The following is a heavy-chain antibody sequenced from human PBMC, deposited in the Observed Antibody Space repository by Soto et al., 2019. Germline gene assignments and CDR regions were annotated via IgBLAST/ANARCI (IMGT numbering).Heavy chain of an antibody. CDR2: ISGSGGST. J-gene: IGHJ4*02. D-gene: IGHD4-4*01. CDR3: AKWGSNSPYYFDY. Sequence: EVQLLESGGGLVQPGGSLRLSCAASGFTFSSYAMSWVRQAPGKGLEWVSAISGSGGSTYYADSVKGRFTISRDNPKNTLYLQMNSLRAEDTAVYYCAKWGSNSPYYFDYWGQGTLVTVSS. CDR1: GFTFSSYA. V-gene: IGHV3-23*01.